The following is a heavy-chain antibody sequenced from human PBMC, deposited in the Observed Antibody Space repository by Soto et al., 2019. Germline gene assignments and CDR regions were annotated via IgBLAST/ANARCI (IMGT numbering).Heavy chain of an antibody. CDR1: GFTFSNYG. V-gene: IGHV3-33*01. CDR2: IWYDGSNE. J-gene: IGHJ6*02. CDR3: ARDDIPGRAVAIYGTDV. Sequence: GGSLRLSCAASGFTFSNYGMHWVRQAPGKGLEWVAVIWYDGSNEDYTDSVKGRFTISRDNSKNTLYLQMNSLRAEDTAVYYCARDDIPGRAVAIYGTDVWCQGTTVTVFS. D-gene: IGHD6-19*01.